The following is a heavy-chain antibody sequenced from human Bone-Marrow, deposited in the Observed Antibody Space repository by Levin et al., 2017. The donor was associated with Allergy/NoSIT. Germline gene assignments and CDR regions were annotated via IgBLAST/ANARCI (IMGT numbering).Heavy chain of an antibody. CDR2: INPMFSKT. V-gene: IGHV1-69*13. CDR1: GGSFTSYA. D-gene: IGHD2-15*01. Sequence: PWASVKVSCKASGGSFTSYAISWVRQAPGQGLEWVGGINPMFSKTNYAQKFQGRVTTTADESTSTAYMELSSLTSDDTAVYYCASGPPSELAAVVGATYHYYYAMDVWGQGTTVTVSS. J-gene: IGHJ6*02. CDR3: ASGPPSELAAVVGATYHYYYAMDV.